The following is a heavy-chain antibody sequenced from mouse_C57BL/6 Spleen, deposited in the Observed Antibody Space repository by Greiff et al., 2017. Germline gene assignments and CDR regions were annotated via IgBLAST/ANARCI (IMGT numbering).Heavy chain of an antibody. CDR3: ARRKTENCDY. V-gene: IGHV1-69*01. CDR1: GYTFTSYW. J-gene: IGHJ2*01. Sequence: QVQLQQPGAELVMPGASVKLSCKASGYTFTSYWMHWVKQRPGQGLEWIGEIDPSDSYTNYNQKFKGKSTLTVDKSSSTAYMQLSSLTSEDSAVYYCARRKTENCDYWGQGTTLTVSS. CDR2: IDPSDSYT.